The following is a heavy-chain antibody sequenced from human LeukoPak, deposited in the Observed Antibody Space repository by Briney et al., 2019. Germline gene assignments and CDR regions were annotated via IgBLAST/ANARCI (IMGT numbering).Heavy chain of an antibody. CDR2: IYYSGST. D-gene: IGHD6-6*01. Sequence: SQTLSLTCTVSGGSISSGGYYWSWIRQHPGKGLEWIGYIYYSGSTYYNPSLKSRVTISVDTSKNQFSLKLSSVTAADTAVYYCARELGAARQRNEGGGAFDIWGQGTMVTVSS. CDR3: ARELGAARQRNEGGGAFDI. V-gene: IGHV4-31*03. J-gene: IGHJ3*02. CDR1: GGSISSGGYY.